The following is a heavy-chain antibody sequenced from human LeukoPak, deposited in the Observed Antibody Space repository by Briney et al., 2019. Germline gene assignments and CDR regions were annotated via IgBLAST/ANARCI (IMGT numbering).Heavy chain of an antibody. J-gene: IGHJ4*02. CDR1: GFTFSSYW. CDR2: IHSDGSSS. D-gene: IGHD1-26*01. CDR3: ARAFQTGSYDY. Sequence: PGGSLRPSCAASGFTFSSYWLHWVRQAPGKGLVWVSRIHSDGSSSIYADSVKGRFTISRDNAKSTLYLQMNSLRAEDTAVYYCARAFQTGSYDYWGQGTLVTVSS. V-gene: IGHV3-74*01.